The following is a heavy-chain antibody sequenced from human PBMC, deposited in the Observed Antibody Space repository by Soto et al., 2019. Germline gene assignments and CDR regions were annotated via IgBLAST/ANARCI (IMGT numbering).Heavy chain of an antibody. CDR2: ISAYNGNT. CDR3: ASDSSGYYPYYFDY. J-gene: IGHJ4*02. D-gene: IGHD3-22*01. CDR1: GYTFTNYG. Sequence: ASVKVSCKASGYTFTNYGINWVRQAPGQGLEWMGWISAYNGNTNYAQKLQGRVTMTTDTSTSTAYMELRTLRSEDTAVYYCASDSSGYYPYYFDYWGQGTLVTVSS. V-gene: IGHV1-18*01.